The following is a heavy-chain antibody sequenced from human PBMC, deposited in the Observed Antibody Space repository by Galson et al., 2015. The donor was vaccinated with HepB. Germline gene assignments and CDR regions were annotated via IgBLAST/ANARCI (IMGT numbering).Heavy chain of an antibody. D-gene: IGHD3-22*01. CDR3: ARGSSVYDSSGYYYVTLHY. Sequence: SVKVSCKASGYTFSDYYMHWVRQAPGQGLEWMGWINPDSGGTNYAQKFQGRVTMTRDTSISTAYMELSRLRYDDTAVYYCARGSSVYDSSGYYYVTLHYWGQGTLVTVSS. J-gene: IGHJ4*02. CDR2: INPDSGGT. V-gene: IGHV1-2*02. CDR1: GYTFSDYY.